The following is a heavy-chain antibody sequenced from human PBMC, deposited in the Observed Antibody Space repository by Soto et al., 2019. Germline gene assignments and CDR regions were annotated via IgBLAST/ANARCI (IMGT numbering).Heavy chain of an antibody. CDR2: INPSGGST. Sequence: ASVKVSCKASGYTFTSYYIHWVRQAPGQGLEWMGIINPSGGSTSYAQKFQGRVAMTRDTSTSTVYMEVNSLRAEDTAVYYCARALNGYGGYYYYYMDVWGKGTTVTVSS. CDR1: GYTFTSYY. D-gene: IGHD1-1*01. J-gene: IGHJ6*03. CDR3: ARALNGYGGYYYYYMDV. V-gene: IGHV1-46*01.